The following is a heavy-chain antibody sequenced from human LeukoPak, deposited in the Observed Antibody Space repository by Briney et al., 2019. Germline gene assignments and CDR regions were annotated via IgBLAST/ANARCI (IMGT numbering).Heavy chain of an antibody. V-gene: IGHV4-39*07. J-gene: IGHJ4*02. CDR2: IYYSGST. CDR1: GGSISSYY. Sequence: SETLSLTCTVSGGSISSYYWGWIRQPPGKGLEWIGSIYYSGSTYYNPSLKSRVTISVDTSKNQFSLKLSSVTAADTAVYYCARVTLYYYDFWSGYPDYWGQGTLVTVSS. CDR3: ARVTLYYYDFWSGYPDY. D-gene: IGHD3-3*01.